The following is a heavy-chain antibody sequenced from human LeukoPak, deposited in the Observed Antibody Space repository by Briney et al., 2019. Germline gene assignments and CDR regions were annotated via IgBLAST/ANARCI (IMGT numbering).Heavy chain of an antibody. J-gene: IGHJ4*02. D-gene: IGHD3-3*01. CDR3: ARGIEYYDFWSGYSYFDY. CDR1: GFTFSSYW. V-gene: IGHV3-7*04. Sequence: PGGSLRLSCAASGFTFSSYWMSGVRQAPGKGLEWVAHIKQDGSEKYYVDSVKGRFTISRDNAKNSLYLQMNSLRAEDTAVYYCARGIEYYDFWSGYSYFDYWGQGTLVTVSS. CDR2: IKQDGSEK.